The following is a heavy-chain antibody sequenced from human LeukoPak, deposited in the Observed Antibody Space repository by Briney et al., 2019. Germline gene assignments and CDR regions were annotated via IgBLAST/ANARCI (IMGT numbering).Heavy chain of an antibody. CDR2: INPNSGGT. CDR3: ARFPAGGVVIRKYYFDY. Sequence: ASVKVSCKASGYTFTGYYLHWVRQAPGQGLEWMGWINPNSGGTNYAQKFQGRVTMTRDTSISTAYMELSRLRCDDTAVFYCARFPAGGVVIRKYYFDYWGQGTLVTVSS. CDR1: GYTFTGYY. D-gene: IGHD3-3*01. J-gene: IGHJ4*02. V-gene: IGHV1-2*02.